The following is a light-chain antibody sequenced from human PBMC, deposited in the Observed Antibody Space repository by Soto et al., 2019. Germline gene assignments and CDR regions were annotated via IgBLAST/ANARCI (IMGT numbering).Light chain of an antibody. CDR3: QQYSNWRPIT. V-gene: IGKV3D-15*01. CDR2: DAS. CDR1: QSVSTN. J-gene: IGKJ5*01. Sequence: EIVMTQSPATLSVSPGERATLSCRASQSVSTNLAWYQQKPGQAPRLLIYDASTRATSIPAKFSGSGSGTEFTLTISSLQSEDFAVYYCQQYSNWRPITFGQGTRLEI.